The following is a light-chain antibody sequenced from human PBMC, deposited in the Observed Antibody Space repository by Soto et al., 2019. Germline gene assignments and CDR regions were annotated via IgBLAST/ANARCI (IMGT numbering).Light chain of an antibody. CDR2: AAS. CDR1: RTISIY. J-gene: IGKJ3*01. V-gene: IGKV1-39*01. Sequence: DIQMTQSPSSLSASVGDRVTITCRASRTISIYLNWYQQKPRRAPKLLIYAASSLQSGVSSRFRGSVSGTEFTLTISSLQPEDFANYYCQQSYSSPFTFVPGTTVDIK. CDR3: QQSYSSPFT.